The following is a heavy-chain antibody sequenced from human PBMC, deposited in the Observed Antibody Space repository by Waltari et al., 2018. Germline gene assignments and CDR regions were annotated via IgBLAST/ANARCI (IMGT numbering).Heavy chain of an antibody. CDR3: ARQALSSGWPYYYYGMDV. CDR1: GVSITSGSHY. V-gene: IGHV4-61*02. J-gene: IGHJ6*02. Sequence: QVQLQESGPGLVKPSQTLSLTCSVSGVSITSGSHYWSWIRQPAGKGLEWIGHIYTSGSTKYNPSLKRRVTISVDTSKNQFSLKLSSVTAADTAVYYCARQALSSGWPYYYYGMDVWGQGTTVTVSS. D-gene: IGHD6-19*01. CDR2: IYTSGST.